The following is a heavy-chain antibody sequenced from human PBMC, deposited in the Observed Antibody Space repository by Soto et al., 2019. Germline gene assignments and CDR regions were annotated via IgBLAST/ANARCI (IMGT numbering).Heavy chain of an antibody. J-gene: IGHJ4*02. CDR1: RFSFSSYE. Sequence: EVQLLESGGGLVQPGGSLRLSYVASRFSFSSYEMSWVRQAAGKGLEWVSRVSLTGDRTNYAGSVKGRFTVSRDNFKNTLYLEMDSLRPEDTAIYYCARGGGYCTPTSCAIDSWGRGPPVTVSS. CDR2: VSLTGDRT. V-gene: IGHV3-23*01. D-gene: IGHD2-8*01. CDR3: ARGGGYCTPTSCAIDS.